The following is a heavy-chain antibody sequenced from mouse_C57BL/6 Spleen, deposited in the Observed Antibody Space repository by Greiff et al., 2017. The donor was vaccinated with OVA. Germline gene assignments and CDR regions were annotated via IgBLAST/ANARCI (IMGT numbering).Heavy chain of an antibody. V-gene: IGHV1-82*01. CDR2: IYPGDGDT. J-gene: IGHJ2*01. Sequence: QVQLQQSGPELVKPGASVKISCKASGYAFSSSWMNWVKQRPGKGLEWIGRIYPGDGDTNYNGKFKGKATLTADKSSSTAYMQLSSLTSEYSAVYFCARGNWDVYYFDYWGQGTTLTVSS. CDR3: ARGNWDVYYFDY. D-gene: IGHD4-1*01. CDR1: GYAFSSSW.